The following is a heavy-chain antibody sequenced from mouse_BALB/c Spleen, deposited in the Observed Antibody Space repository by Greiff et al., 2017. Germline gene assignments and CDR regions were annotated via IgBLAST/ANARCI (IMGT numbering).Heavy chain of an antibody. J-gene: IGHJ1*01. CDR1: GFSLTSYG. CDR2: IWAGGST. CDR3: ARETVRYFDV. D-gene: IGHD1-1*01. Sequence: VKLQESGPGLVAPSQSLSITCTVSGFSLTSYGVHWVRQPPGKGLEWLGVIWAGGSTNYNSALMSRLSISKDNSKSQVFLKMNSLQTDDTAMYYCARETVRYFDVWGAGTTVTVSS. V-gene: IGHV2-9*02.